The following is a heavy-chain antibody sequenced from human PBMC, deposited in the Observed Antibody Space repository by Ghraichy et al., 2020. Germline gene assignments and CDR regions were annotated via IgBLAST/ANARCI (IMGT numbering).Heavy chain of an antibody. CDR1: GYTFTGYY. Sequence: ASVKVSCKASGYTFTGYYMHWVRQAPGQGLEWMGWINPNSGGTNYAQKFQGWVTMTRDTSISTAYMELSRLRSDDTAVYYCARDLDRGGATTSYYYGMDVWGQGTTVTVSS. D-gene: IGHD1-26*01. J-gene: IGHJ6*02. CDR3: ARDLDRGGATTSYYYGMDV. V-gene: IGHV1-2*04. CDR2: INPNSGGT.